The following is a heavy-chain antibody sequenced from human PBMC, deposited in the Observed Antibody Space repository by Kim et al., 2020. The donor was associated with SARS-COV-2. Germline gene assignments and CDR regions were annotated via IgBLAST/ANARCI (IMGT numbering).Heavy chain of an antibody. V-gene: IGHV1-69*13. CDR3: GYDYVWGSYRPHDAFDI. J-gene: IGHJ3*02. CDR1: GGTFSSYA. CDR2: IIPIFGTA. Sequence: SVKVSCKASGGTFSSYAISWVRQAPGQGLEWMGGIIPIFGTANYAQKFQGRVTITADESTSTAYMELSSLRSEDTAVYYCGYDYVWGSYRPHDAFDIWGQGTMVTVSS. D-gene: IGHD3-16*02.